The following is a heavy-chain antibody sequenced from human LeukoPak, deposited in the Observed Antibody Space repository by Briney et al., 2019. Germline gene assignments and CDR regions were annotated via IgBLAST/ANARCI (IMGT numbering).Heavy chain of an antibody. V-gene: IGHV4-59*01. CDR1: GGSISSYY. CDR2: IDYSGST. CDR3: ARSGGLYTSTWYFHH. Sequence: SETLSLTCTVSGGSISSYYWSWIREPPGKGLEWIGFIDYSGSTIYNPSLKSRVTISVTTSKYQFSLQLSSVTAADTAVYYCARSGGLYTSTWYFHHWGQGTLVTVSS. D-gene: IGHD6-13*01. J-gene: IGHJ1*01.